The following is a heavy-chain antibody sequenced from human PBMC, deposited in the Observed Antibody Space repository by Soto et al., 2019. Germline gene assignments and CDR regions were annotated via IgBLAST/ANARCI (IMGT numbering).Heavy chain of an antibody. J-gene: IGHJ3*02. D-gene: IGHD3-16*01. CDR1: GGSISSSSSYY. CDR2: IYFSGAT. Sequence: SETLSLTCTVSGGSISSSSSYYWGWIRQPPGKGLEWVGSIYFSGATYYNPSLKSRVTISVDTSKNQFSLKLSTVTAADTAVYYCARLAILGMGSGDAFDIWGQGTMVTVSS. V-gene: IGHV4-39*01. CDR3: ARLAILGMGSGDAFDI.